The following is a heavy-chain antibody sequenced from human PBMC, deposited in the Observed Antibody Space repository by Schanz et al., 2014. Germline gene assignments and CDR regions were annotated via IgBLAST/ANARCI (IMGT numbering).Heavy chain of an antibody. Sequence: QVQLQESGPGLVKPSQTLSLTCAVSGGSISSGGYSWNWIRQPPGKGLEWIVYIYYSGSTYYNPSLKRRVTISLDTSKNQFSLKLSSVTAADTAVYYCARGGRTTYNYYYGMDVWGQGTTVTVSS. CDR2: IYYSGST. V-gene: IGHV4-30-4*07. J-gene: IGHJ6*02. D-gene: IGHD1-1*01. CDR3: ARGGRTTYNYYYGMDV. CDR1: GGSISSGGYS.